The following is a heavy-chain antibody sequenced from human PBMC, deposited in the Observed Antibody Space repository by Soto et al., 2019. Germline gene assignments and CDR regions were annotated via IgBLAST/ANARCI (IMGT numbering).Heavy chain of an antibody. D-gene: IGHD1-26*01. V-gene: IGHV3-33*01. J-gene: IGHJ3*02. CDR2: LWYDGSNK. Sequence: QVQLVESGGGWVRPGSSLRLSCAGSGFTFSSYGMHWVRQAPGKGLDGVAVLWYDGSNKYYADSVKGRFTISRDNSKNTLYLQMNSLRAEDTAVYYCARTIVGATTRNDAFDIWGQGTMVTVSS. CDR3: ARTIVGATTRNDAFDI. CDR1: GFTFSSYG.